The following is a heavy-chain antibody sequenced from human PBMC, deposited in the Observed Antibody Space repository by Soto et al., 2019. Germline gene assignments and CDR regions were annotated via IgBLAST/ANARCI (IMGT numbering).Heavy chain of an antibody. CDR1: Y. D-gene: IGHD2-15*01. CDR2: INPDSGNT. V-gene: IGHV1-2*02. CDR3: ARVKEYCSGGPCPAAESFSAY. Sequence: YRWWLQQSNGQGLEWMGWINPDSGNTYSAQKFQGRLTMTRDTSISTAYMELSRLTSDDTALYYCARVKEYCSGGPCPAAESFSAYWGQGTLVTVSS. J-gene: IGHJ4*02.